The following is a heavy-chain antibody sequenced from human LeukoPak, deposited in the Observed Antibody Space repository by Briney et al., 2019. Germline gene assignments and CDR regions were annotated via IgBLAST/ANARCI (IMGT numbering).Heavy chain of an antibody. J-gene: IGHJ4*02. D-gene: IGHD6-19*01. Sequence: GGSLRLSCTASGFTFGDYAMSWFRQAPGKGLEWVGFIRSKAYGGTTEYAASVKGRFTISRDDSKSIAYLQMNSLKTEDTAVYYCTRDPTNYSSGWSDYWGQGTLVTVSS. V-gene: IGHV3-49*03. CDR3: TRDPTNYSSGWSDY. CDR2: IRSKAYGGTT. CDR1: GFTFGDYA.